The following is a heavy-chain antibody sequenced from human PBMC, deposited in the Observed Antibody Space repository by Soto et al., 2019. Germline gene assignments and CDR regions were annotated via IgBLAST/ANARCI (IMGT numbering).Heavy chain of an antibody. V-gene: IGHV4-39*02. CDR1: GGSISSSSYY. Sequence: QLQLQESGPGLVKPSETLSLTCTVSGGSISSSSYYWGWIRQPPGKGLEWIGSIYYSGSTYYNPSLKSRVTISVDTSKNQFSLKLSSVTAADTAVYYCARERGRVNWFDPWGQGTLVTGSS. CDR3: ARERGRVNWFDP. D-gene: IGHD6-6*01. CDR2: IYYSGST. J-gene: IGHJ5*02.